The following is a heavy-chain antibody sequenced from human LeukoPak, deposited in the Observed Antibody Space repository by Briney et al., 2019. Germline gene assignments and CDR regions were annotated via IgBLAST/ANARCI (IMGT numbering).Heavy chain of an antibody. CDR3: AKGYRDDYIAFDM. V-gene: IGHV3-23*01. D-gene: IGHD4-11*01. CDR2: ISYVGGTT. J-gene: IGHJ3*02. CDR1: GFTFSNYA. Sequence: PGWSLRVSCAASGFTFSNYAMGWVRQAPGRGLDWVSSISYVGGTTYHADSVKGRFTISRDDSKNTLYLQMHSLRAEDTAIYYCAKGYRDDYIAFDMWGQGTVVTVS.